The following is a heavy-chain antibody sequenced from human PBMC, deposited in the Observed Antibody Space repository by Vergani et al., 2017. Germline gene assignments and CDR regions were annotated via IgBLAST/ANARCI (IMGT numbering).Heavy chain of an antibody. D-gene: IGHD3-22*01. Sequence: QVQLQESGPGLVKPSETPSLTCTVSGGSLSSYYWSWIRQPPGKGLAWIGYIYYSGSTNYNPSLNSRVTMSVDTSKNQFSLKLSSVTAADTAVYYCARHRYDSSGYYIDYWGQGTLVTVSS. CDR2: IYYSGST. CDR3: ARHRYDSSGYYIDY. J-gene: IGHJ4*02. V-gene: IGHV4-59*08. CDR1: GGSLSSYY.